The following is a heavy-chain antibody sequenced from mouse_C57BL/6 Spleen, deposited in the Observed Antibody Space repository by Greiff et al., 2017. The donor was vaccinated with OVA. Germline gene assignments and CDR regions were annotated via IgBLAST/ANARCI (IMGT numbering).Heavy chain of an antibody. CDR3: ARIDYGIPYWYFDV. Sequence: VQLQQSGPELVKPGASVKIPCKASGYTFPDYNMAWVKQSHGKSLEWIGDINPNNGGTIYNQKFKGKATLTVDKSSSTAYMELRSLTSEDTAVYYCARIDYGIPYWYFDVWGTGTTVTVSS. J-gene: IGHJ1*03. CDR2: INPNNGGT. D-gene: IGHD2-1*01. CDR1: GYTFPDYN. V-gene: IGHV1-18*01.